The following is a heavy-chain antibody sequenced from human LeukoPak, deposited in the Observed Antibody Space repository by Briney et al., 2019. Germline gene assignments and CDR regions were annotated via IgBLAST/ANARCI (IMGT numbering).Heavy chain of an antibody. D-gene: IGHD3-22*01. V-gene: IGHV1-69*06. J-gene: IGHJ3*02. CDR1: GGTFSSYA. CDR3: ARDFHRYYYDSSGYNAFDI. Sequence: SVKVSCKASGGTFSSYAISWVRQAPGQGLEWMGGIIPIFGTANYAQKFQGRVTITADKSTSTACMELSSLRAEDTAVYYCARDFHRYYYDSSGYNAFDIWGQGTMVTVSS. CDR2: IIPIFGTA.